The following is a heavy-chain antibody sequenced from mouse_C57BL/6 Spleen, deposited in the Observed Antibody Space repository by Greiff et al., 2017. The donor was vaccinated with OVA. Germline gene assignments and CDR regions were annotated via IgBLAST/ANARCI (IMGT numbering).Heavy chain of an antibody. CDR2: IDPETGGT. D-gene: IGHD1-1*01. CDR1: GYTFTDYE. CDR3: TRTTTVENFDY. J-gene: IGHJ2*01. V-gene: IGHV1-15*01. Sequence: QVQLKESGAELVRPGASVTLSCKASGYTFTDYEMHWVKQTPVHGLEWIGAIDPETGGTAYNQKFKGKAILTADKSSSTAYMELRSLTSEDSAVYYCTRTTTVENFDYWGQGTTLTVSS.